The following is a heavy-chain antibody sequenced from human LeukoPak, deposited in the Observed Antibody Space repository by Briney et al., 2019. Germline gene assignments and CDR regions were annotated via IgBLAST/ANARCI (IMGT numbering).Heavy chain of an antibody. Sequence: ASVKVSCKASGYTFTGYYMHWVRQAPGQGLEWMGWINPNSGGTNYAQKFQGRVTMTRDTSISTAYMELSRLRSDDTAVYYCARRRDGYSSYLNVFDIWGQGTMVTVSS. CDR1: GYTFTGYY. CDR2: INPNSGGT. J-gene: IGHJ3*02. CDR3: ARRRDGYSSYLNVFDI. V-gene: IGHV1-2*02. D-gene: IGHD6-13*01.